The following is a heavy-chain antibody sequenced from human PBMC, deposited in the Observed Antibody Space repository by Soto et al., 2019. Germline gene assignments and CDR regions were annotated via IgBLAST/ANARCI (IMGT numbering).Heavy chain of an antibody. Sequence: SETLSLTCAVYGGSFSGYYWSWIRQPPGKGLEWFGEINHSGSTNYNPSLKSRVTISVDTSKNQFSLKLSSVTAADTAVYYCARLLGYCSSTSCSTGYYYGMDVWGQGTTVTVSS. V-gene: IGHV4-34*01. CDR1: GGSFSGYY. CDR2: INHSGST. D-gene: IGHD2-2*01. CDR3: ARLLGYCSSTSCSTGYYYGMDV. J-gene: IGHJ6*02.